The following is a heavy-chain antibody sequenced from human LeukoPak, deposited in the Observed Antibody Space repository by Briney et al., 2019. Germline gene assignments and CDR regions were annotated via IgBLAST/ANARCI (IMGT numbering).Heavy chain of an antibody. Sequence: PSETLSLTCTVSGYSISSGYYWGWIRQPPGKGLEWIGSIYHSGSTYYNPSLKSRVTISVDTSKNQFSLKLSSVTAADTAVYYCAREARGGNSGPLDYWGQGTLVTVSS. V-gene: IGHV4-38-2*02. CDR1: GYSISSGYY. CDR3: AREARGGNSGPLDY. J-gene: IGHJ4*02. CDR2: IYHSGST. D-gene: IGHD4-23*01.